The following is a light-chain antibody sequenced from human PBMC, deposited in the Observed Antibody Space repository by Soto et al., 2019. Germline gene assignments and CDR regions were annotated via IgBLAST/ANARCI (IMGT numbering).Light chain of an antibody. CDR3: NSYTSKSTGV. J-gene: IGLJ1*01. CDR2: EVS. Sequence: QSALTQPASVSRSPGQSITISCTGTSSDVGGYNYVSGYQQHPGKAPKLIIYEVSNRPSGVSNRFSGSKSGDTASLTISGLQAEDEADYYCNSYTSKSTGVFGTGTKLTVL. V-gene: IGLV2-14*01. CDR1: SSDVGGYNY.